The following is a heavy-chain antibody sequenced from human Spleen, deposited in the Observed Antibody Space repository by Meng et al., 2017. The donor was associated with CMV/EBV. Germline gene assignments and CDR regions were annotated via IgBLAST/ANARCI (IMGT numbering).Heavy chain of an antibody. J-gene: IGHJ5*02. CDR2: IYYNGNT. D-gene: IGHD4-11*01. CDR1: GGSMGRGTYH. CDR3: ALTTDNWFAP. Sequence: SETLSLTCTVSGGSMGRGTYHWAWSRPPPGKGLEWIGSIYYNGNTFYNPSLKSRVTISGDTSKNQFSLKVNSLTAADTAVYYSALTTDNWFAPWGHGILVTVSS. V-gene: IGHV4-39*07.